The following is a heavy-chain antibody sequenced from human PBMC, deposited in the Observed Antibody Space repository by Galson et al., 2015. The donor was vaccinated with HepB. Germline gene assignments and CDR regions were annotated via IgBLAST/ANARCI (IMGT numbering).Heavy chain of an antibody. CDR3: AKERGARAAFDI. V-gene: IGHV3-33*06. Sequence: SLRLSCAASGFTFSSYGMHWVRQAPGKGLEWVAVIWYDGSNKYYADSVKGRFTISRDNSKNTLYLQMNSLRAEDTAVYYCAKERGARAAFDIWGQGTMVTVSS. CDR2: IWYDGSNK. D-gene: IGHD1-26*01. J-gene: IGHJ3*02. CDR1: GFTFSSYG.